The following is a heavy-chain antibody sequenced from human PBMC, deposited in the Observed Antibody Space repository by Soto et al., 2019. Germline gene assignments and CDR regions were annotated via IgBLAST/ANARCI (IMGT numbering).Heavy chain of an antibody. V-gene: IGHV4-34*01. D-gene: IGHD3-9*01. CDR1: GGSFSGYY. CDR3: ARLRAAYYDILTGYSRRLAFDP. Sequence: QVQLQQWGAGLLKPSETLSLTCAVYGGSFSGYYWSWIRQPPGKGLEWIGEIDHSGSTNYNPSLKSRVTISVDTSKNQFSLKLSSVTAADTAVYYCARLRAAYYDILTGYSRRLAFDPWGQGTLVTVSS. CDR2: IDHSGST. J-gene: IGHJ5*02.